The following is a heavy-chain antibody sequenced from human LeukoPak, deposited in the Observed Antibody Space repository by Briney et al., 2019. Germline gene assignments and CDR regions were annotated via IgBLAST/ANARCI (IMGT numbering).Heavy chain of an antibody. J-gene: IGHJ4*02. CDR3: AKGLGITAAGIAY. D-gene: IGHD6-13*01. V-gene: IGHV3-23*01. CDR1: GFTFSSFA. Sequence: GGSLRLSCAASGFTFSSFAMSWVRQAPGKGLEWVSGIGGGGSDTYCADSVKGRFTISRDDFKNTLYLQISSLRAEDTAVYHCAKGLGITAAGIAYCSQGTLVTVSS. CDR2: IGGGGSDT.